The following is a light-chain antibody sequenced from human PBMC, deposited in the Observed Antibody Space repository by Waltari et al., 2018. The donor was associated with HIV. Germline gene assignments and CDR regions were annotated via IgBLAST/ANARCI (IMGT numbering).Light chain of an antibody. CDR3: AAWDDSLSCVV. CDR1: SSNIGGNY. CDR2: RNN. J-gene: IGLJ3*02. Sequence: QSVLTQPPSASGAPGQRVTMSCSGSSSNIGGNYVYWYQHLPGSAPKLLISRNNNRPSGVPDRFAGSKSGTSASLAISGLRSEDEAEYYCAAWDDSLSCVVFGGGTKLTVL. V-gene: IGLV1-47*01.